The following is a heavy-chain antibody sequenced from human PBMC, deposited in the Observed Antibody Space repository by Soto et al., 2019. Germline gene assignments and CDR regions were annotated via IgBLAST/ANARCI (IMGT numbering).Heavy chain of an antibody. CDR2: INHSGST. CDR1: GGSFSGYY. V-gene: IGHV4-34*01. J-gene: IGHJ4*02. D-gene: IGHD3-3*01. CDR3: ARKTIFGVVHY. Sequence: QVQLQQWGAGLLKPSETLSLTCAVYGGSFSGYYWGWIRQPPGKGLEWIGEINHSGSTNYNPSLKSRVTISVDTSKNQFSLKLSSVTAADTAVYYCARKTIFGVVHYWGQGTLVTVSS.